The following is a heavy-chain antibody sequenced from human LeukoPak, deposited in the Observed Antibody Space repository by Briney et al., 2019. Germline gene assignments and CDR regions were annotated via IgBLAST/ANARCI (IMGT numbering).Heavy chain of an antibody. V-gene: IGHV1-18*01. CDR1: GYTFTSYG. D-gene: IGHD5-18*01. CDR3: ARATGGSDTAMVTDY. J-gene: IGHJ4*02. Sequence: GASVKVSCKASGYTFTSYGISWVRQAPGQGLEWMGWISAYNGNTNYAQKLQGRVTMTTDTSTSTAYMEPRSLRSDDTAVYYCARATGGSDTAMVTDYWGQGTLVTVSS. CDR2: ISAYNGNT.